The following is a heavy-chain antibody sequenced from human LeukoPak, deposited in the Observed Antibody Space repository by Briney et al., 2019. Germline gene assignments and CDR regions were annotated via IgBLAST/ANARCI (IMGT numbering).Heavy chain of an antibody. CDR1: GFTFSSYA. D-gene: IGHD3-16*02. Sequence: PGGTLRLSCAASGFTFSSYAMHWVRQAPGKGLEWVAFIRYDGSNKYYVDSVKGRFTISRDNSKNTLYLQMNNLRAEDTAVYYCAKAAGGKTFGEIIVSTHRPNIDYWGQGTLVTVSS. V-gene: IGHV3-30*02. CDR3: AKAAGGKTFGEIIVSTHRPNIDY. J-gene: IGHJ4*02. CDR2: IRYDGSNK.